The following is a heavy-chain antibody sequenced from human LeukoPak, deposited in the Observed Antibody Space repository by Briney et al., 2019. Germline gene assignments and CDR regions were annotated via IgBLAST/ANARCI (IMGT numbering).Heavy chain of an antibody. J-gene: IGHJ6*02. D-gene: IGHD2-2*01. CDR1: GGSFSGYY. CDR2: INHSGST. Sequence: SETLSLTCAVYGGSFSGYYWSWIRRPPGKGLEWIGEINHSGSTNYNPSLKSRVTISVDTSKNQFSLKLSSVTAADTAVYYCARAISSSIYLGGYYYYGMDVWGQGTTVTVSS. V-gene: IGHV4-34*01. CDR3: ARAISSSIYLGGYYYYGMDV.